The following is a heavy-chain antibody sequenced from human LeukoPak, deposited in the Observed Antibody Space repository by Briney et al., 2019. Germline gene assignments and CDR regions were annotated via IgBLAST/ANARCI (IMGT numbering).Heavy chain of an antibody. CDR2: IYTSGST. CDR1: GGSISSYY. CDR3: ARGIVVVPAAVDNWFDP. D-gene: IGHD2-2*01. V-gene: IGHV4-4*07. J-gene: IGHJ5*02. Sequence: SETLSLTCTVSGGSISSYYWSWIRQPAGKGLEWIGRIYTSGSTNYNPSLKSRVTMSVATSKNQFSLKLSSVTAADTAVYYCARGIVVVPAAVDNWFDPWGQGTLVTVSS.